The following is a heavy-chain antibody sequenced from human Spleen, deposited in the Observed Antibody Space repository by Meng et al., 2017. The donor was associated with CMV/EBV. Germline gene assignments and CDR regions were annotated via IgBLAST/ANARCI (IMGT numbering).Heavy chain of an antibody. V-gene: IGHV3-73*01. D-gene: IGHD3-10*01. Sequence: GGSLKISCAASGFTFSGSAMHWVRQASGKGLEWVGRIRSKANSYATAYAASVKGRFTISRDDSKNTAYLQMNSLRAEDTAVYYCARELLPQHPPTFIALVRGHEAFDIWGQGTMVTVSS. CDR2: IRSKANSYAT. CDR1: GFTFSGSA. J-gene: IGHJ3*02. CDR3: ARELLPQHPPTFIALVRGHEAFDI.